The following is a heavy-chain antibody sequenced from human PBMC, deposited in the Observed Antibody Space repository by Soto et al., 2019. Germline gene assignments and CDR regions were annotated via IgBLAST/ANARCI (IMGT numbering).Heavy chain of an antibody. J-gene: IGHJ4*02. D-gene: IGHD3-10*01. Sequence: EVQLVESGGGLVKPGGSLRLSCAASGFTFSSYSMNWVRQAPGKGLEWVSSISSSSSYIYYADSVKGRFTISRDNAKNSLYLQMNSLRAEDTAVYYCARDYRDYGSGSYSLDYWGQGTLVTVSS. CDR1: GFTFSSYS. CDR3: ARDYRDYGSGSYSLDY. CDR2: ISSSSSYI. V-gene: IGHV3-21*01.